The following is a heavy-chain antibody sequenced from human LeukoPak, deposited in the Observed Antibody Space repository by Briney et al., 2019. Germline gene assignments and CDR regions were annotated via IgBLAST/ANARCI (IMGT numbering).Heavy chain of an antibody. J-gene: IGHJ4*02. D-gene: IGHD3-22*01. CDR1: GGSISSSSYY. Sequence: SETLSLTCTVSGGSISSSSYYWGWIRQPPGKGLEWIGSIYYSGSTYYSPSLKSRVTISLDTSKNQFSLKLSSVTAADTAVYYCARASSGYYWDFDYWGQGTLVTVSS. CDR3: ARASSGYYWDFDY. CDR2: IYYSGST. V-gene: IGHV4-39*07.